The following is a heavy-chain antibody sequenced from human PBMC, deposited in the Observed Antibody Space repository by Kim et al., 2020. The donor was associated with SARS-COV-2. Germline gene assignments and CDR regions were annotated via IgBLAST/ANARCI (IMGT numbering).Heavy chain of an antibody. CDR1: GGTFSSYA. CDR3: ARDVAHCGGDCYLPYYYYYGMDV. V-gene: IGHV1-69*13. J-gene: IGHJ6*02. D-gene: IGHD2-21*02. Sequence: SVKVSCKASGGTFSSYAISWVRQAPGQGLEWMGGIIPIFGTANYAQKVQGRVTITADESTSTAYMELSSLRSEDTAVYYCARDVAHCGGDCYLPYYYYYGMDVWGQGTTVTVSS. CDR2: IIPIFGTA.